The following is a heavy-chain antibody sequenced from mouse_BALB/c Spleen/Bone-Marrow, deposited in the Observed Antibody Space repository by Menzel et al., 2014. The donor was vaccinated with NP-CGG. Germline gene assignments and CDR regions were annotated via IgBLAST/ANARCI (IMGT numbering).Heavy chain of an antibody. J-gene: IGHJ4*01. V-gene: IGHV5-4*02. D-gene: IGHD2-14*01. CDR1: GFTFSDYY. CDR3: ARDALYRYDGGYAMDY. CDR2: ISDGGSYT. Sequence: EVQGVESGGGLVKPGGSLKLSCAASGFTFSDYYMYWVRQTPEKRLEWVATISDGGSYTYYPDSVKGRFTISRDNAKNNQYLQMSSLKSEDTTMYYCARDALYRYDGGYAMDYWGQGTSVTVSS.